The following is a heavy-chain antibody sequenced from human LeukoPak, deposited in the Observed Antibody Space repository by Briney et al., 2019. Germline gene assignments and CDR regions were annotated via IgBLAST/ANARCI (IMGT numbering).Heavy chain of an antibody. CDR2: IYSGGTT. J-gene: IGHJ4*02. CDR3: ARVDTVMAYYFDL. Sequence: GGSLRLSCAASGFTVSTNCMTWVRQAPGKGLEWVSTIYSGGTTYYADSVMGRFTIFRHNSRNTLYLQMNSLRAEDTAVYYCARVDTVMAYYFDLWGQGTLVTVSS. D-gene: IGHD5-18*01. V-gene: IGHV3-53*04. CDR1: GFTVSTNC.